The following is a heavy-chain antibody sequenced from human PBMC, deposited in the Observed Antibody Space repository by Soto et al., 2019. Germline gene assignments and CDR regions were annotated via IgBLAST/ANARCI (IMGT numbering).Heavy chain of an antibody. CDR1: GDSVSSPYY. D-gene: IGHD6-19*01. V-gene: IGHV4-4*02. Sequence: QVQLQESGPGLVKPSGTLSLTCAVSGDSVSSPYYWCWVRQPPGKGLERIGEVFHTGTTSYNPSLRSRVTISMDKSNNQFSLDLRSVTAADTAVYYCARSAGWYAVHSWGPGTLVIVSS. CDR3: ARSAGWYAVHS. J-gene: IGHJ4*02. CDR2: VFHTGTT.